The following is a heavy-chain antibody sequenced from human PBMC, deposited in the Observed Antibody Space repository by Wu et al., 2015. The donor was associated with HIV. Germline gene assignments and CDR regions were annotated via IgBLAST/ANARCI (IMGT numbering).Heavy chain of an antibody. CDR2: IVPIIDTT. D-gene: IGHD5-24*01. Sequence: QVQLVQSGAGVKKPGSSVKVSCKASGGTLNNYAINWVRQAPGQGLEWMGRIVPIIDTTNYEQKFQGRVTFTADDLTNTVHMQLSSLTTEDTAIYYCARDLGEMATSWGQGTPVTVSS. J-gene: IGHJ4*02. CDR3: ARDLGEMATS. V-gene: IGHV1-69*11. CDR1: GGTLNNYA.